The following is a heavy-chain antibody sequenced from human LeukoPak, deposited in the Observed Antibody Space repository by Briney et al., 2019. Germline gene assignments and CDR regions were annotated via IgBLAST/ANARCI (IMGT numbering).Heavy chain of an antibody. J-gene: IGHJ4*02. CDR1: GGSFSGYY. CDR2: INHSGST. D-gene: IGHD5-24*01. Sequence: SETLSLTCAVYGGSFSGYYWSWIRQPPGKGLEWIGEINHSGSTNYNPSLKSRVTISVDTSKNQFSLKLSSVTAADTAVYYCARSDGYNSRWYPDYWGQGTLVTVSS. CDR3: ARSDGYNSRWYPDY. V-gene: IGHV4-34*01.